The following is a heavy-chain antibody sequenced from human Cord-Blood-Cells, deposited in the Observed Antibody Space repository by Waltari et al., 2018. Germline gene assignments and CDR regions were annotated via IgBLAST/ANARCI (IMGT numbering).Heavy chain of an antibody. Sequence: QITLKESGPTLVKPTQTLTLTCTFSGLSLSTSGVGVGWIRQPPGKALEWLALIYGDDDKRYSPALKSRLTINKDTSKNQVVLTMTNMDPVDTATYYCAHRSITIFGVVSDAFDIWGQGTMVTVSS. D-gene: IGHD3-3*01. CDR1: GLSLSTSGVG. CDR3: AHRSITIFGVVSDAFDI. J-gene: IGHJ3*02. CDR2: IYGDDDK. V-gene: IGHV2-5*02.